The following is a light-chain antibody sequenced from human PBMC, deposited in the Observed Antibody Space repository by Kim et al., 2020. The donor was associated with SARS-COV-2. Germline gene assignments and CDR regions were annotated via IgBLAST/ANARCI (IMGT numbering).Light chain of an antibody. Sequence: QAVVTQEPSLTVSPGGTVTLTCASSTGAVTSGYYPNWFQQKPGQAPRALLHSTSNKYSWTPARFSGSLLGGKAALTLSGVQPEDEAEYYCLLYDREVWVFGGGTQLTVL. CDR3: LLYDREVWV. J-gene: IGLJ3*02. CDR2: STS. V-gene: IGLV7-43*01. CDR1: TGAVTSGYY.